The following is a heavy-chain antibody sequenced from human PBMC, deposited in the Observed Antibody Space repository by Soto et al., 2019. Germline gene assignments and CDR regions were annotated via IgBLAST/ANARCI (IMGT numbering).Heavy chain of an antibody. CDR3: ARAPPLLNFAHYYFDY. CDR1: GGSISSYY. J-gene: IGHJ4*02. D-gene: IGHD3-9*01. CDR2: IYYSGST. Sequence: SETLSLNCTVSGGSISSYYWSWIRQPPGKGLEWIGYIYYSGSTNYNPSLKSRVTISVDTSKNQFSLKLSSVTAADTAVYYCARAPPLLNFAHYYFDYWGQGTLVTVSS. V-gene: IGHV4-59*01.